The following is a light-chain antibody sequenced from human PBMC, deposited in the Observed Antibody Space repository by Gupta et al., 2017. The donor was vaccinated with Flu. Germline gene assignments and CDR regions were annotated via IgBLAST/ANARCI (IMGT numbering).Light chain of an antibody. CDR1: QSISNN. J-gene: IGKJ1*01. Sequence: EIVMTQSPATLSVSPGERATLSCRAGQSISNNLVWYQQKPGQAPRLLIYRVSTRAPGVPARCSGSGSGTEFTLTISSLQSEDFAVYYCQHSGTFGQGTRVEIK. CDR2: RVS. V-gene: IGKV3-15*01. CDR3: QHSGT.